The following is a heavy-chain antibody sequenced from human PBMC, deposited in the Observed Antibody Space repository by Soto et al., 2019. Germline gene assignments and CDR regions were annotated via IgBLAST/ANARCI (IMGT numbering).Heavy chain of an antibody. V-gene: IGHV3-30*18. Sequence: GSLRLSCAASGFTFSSYGMHWVRQAPGKGLEWVAVISYDGSNKYYADSVKGRFTISRDNSKNTLYLQMNSLRAEDTAVYYCAKERVGLDFGADYYYYYMDVWGKGTTVTVSS. D-gene: IGHD3-10*01. CDR3: AKERVGLDFGADYYYYYMDV. CDR1: GFTFSSYG. J-gene: IGHJ6*03. CDR2: ISYDGSNK.